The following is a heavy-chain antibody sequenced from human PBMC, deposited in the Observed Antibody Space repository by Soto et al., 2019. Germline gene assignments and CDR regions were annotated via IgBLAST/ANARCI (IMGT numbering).Heavy chain of an antibody. J-gene: IGHJ6*02. CDR3: ARGGATTGYYYGMDV. V-gene: IGHV3-30-3*01. Sequence: PGGSLRLSCAASGFTFSSYAMHWVRQAPGKGLEWVAVISYDGGNKYYADSVKGRFTISRDNSKNTLYLQMNSLRAEDTAVYYCARGGATTGYYYGMDVWGQGTTVTV. D-gene: IGHD1-26*01. CDR1: GFTFSSYA. CDR2: ISYDGGNK.